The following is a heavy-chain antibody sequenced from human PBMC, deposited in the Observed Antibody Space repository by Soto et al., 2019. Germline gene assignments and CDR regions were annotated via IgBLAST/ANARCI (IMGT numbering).Heavy chain of an antibody. CDR3: ARTIYSSGCCWFDP. D-gene: IGHD6-19*01. V-gene: IGHV3-53*01. Sequence: EVQLVESGGGLIQPGGSLRLSCAASGFTVSSNYMSWVRQAPGKGLEWVSVIYSGGSTYSADSVKGRFTMSRDNSKNTVYLQMHSLRAEDTAVYYCARTIYSSGCCWFDPWGQGTLVTVSS. J-gene: IGHJ5*02. CDR1: GFTVSSNY. CDR2: IYSGGST.